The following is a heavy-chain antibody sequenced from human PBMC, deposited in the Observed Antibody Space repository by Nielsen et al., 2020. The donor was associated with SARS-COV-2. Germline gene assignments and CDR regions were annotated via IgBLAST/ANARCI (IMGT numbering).Heavy chain of an antibody. D-gene: IGHD6-19*01. CDR2: FNPGSGGT. CDR3: ARMALPIAVAGTSWFDP. Sequence: ASVKVSCKASGYTFNAYYIHWVRQAPGQGLEWMGWFNPGSGGTKYAQQFQGRVTTTRDTAISTAYMELSGLKSDDTAIYYCARMALPIAVAGTSWFDPWGQGTLVTVST. V-gene: IGHV1-2*02. CDR1: GYTFNAYY. J-gene: IGHJ5*02.